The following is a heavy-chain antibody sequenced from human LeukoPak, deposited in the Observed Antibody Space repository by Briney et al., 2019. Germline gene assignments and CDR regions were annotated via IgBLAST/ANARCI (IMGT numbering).Heavy chain of an antibody. D-gene: IGHD2-2*01. J-gene: IGHJ3*02. V-gene: IGHV3-7*01. CDR2: IKTDGSEK. Sequence: GGSLRLSCEGSGFTFSNYWMGWVRQAPGKGLQWVANIKTDGSEKYYVDSVKGRFTISRDNAKNSLYLQMNSLRAEDTAVYYCASEYCSSTSCWFGAFDIWGQGTMVTVSS. CDR3: ASEYCSSTSCWFGAFDI. CDR1: GFTFSNYW.